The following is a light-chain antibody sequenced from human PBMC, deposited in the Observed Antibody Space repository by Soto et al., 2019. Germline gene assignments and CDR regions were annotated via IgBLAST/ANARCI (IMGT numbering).Light chain of an antibody. CDR2: DAS. CDR1: QNIGRD. J-gene: IGKJ2*01. V-gene: IGKV3D-15*01. Sequence: EIVMTQSPATLSVSPGESVTLSCRASQNIGRDLAWYLQKPGQVPRLLIYDASNRATGIPGRFSGTGSGTEFTLTIHSLQSEDFAFYYCHHYSIWPTYTFGQGTKLEIK. CDR3: HHYSIWPTYT.